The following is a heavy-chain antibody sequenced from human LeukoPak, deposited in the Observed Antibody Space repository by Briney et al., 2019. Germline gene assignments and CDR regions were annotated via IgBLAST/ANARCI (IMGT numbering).Heavy chain of an antibody. CDR1: GGSFSDYY. D-gene: IGHD2-21*01. J-gene: IGHJ5*02. CDR2: INHSGST. V-gene: IGHV4-34*01. CDR3: ATMWSGAFDP. Sequence: SETLSLTCAVYGGSFSDYYWSWIRQPPGKGLEWIGEINHSGSTNYNPSLKSRVTISVDTAKNQFSLRLSSVTAADTAVYYCATMWSGAFDPRGQGTLVTVSS.